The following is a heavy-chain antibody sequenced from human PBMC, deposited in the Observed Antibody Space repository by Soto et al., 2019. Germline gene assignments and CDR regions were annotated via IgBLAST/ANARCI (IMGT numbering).Heavy chain of an antibody. CDR3: ARAYDSSGYCFFDSFDI. CDR1: GGTFSSYA. Sequence: QVQLVQCGAGVKKPGSSVKVSCKASGGTFSSYAISWGRQAPGQGLEGMGGIIPIFGTANYAQKFQARVRITVDESTSTASRELRSLEYEDTAVYYCARAYDSSGYCFFDSFDIWGQGTMVTVSS. CDR2: IIPIFGTA. J-gene: IGHJ3*02. V-gene: IGHV1-69*01. D-gene: IGHD3-22*01.